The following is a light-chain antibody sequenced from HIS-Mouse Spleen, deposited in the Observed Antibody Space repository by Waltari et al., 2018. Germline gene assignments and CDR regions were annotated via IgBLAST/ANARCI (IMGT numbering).Light chain of an antibody. Sequence: QSALTQPASVSGSPGQSTTISCTGTSSDVGVYNYVPWYQQHPGKAPKLMIYDVSNRPSGVSNRFSGSKSGNTASLTISGLQAEDEADYYCSSYTSSSTLVFGGGTKLTVL. CDR2: DVS. J-gene: IGLJ3*02. CDR1: SSDVGVYNY. CDR3: SSYTSSSTLV. V-gene: IGLV2-14*03.